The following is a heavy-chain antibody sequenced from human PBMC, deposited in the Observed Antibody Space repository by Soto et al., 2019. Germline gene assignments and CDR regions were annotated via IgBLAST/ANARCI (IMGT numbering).Heavy chain of an antibody. V-gene: IGHV1-69*13. J-gene: IGHJ6*02. D-gene: IGHD3-10*01. CDR2: IIPIFGTA. CDR1: GGTFSSYA. CDR3: ARVHYYGSGSYYSPLLWNGMDV. Sequence: ASVKVSCKASGGTFSSYAISWVRQAPGQGLEWMGGIIPIFGTANYAQKFQGRVTITADESTSTACMELSSLRSEDTAVYYCARVHYYGSGSYYSPLLWNGMDVWGQGTTVTVSS.